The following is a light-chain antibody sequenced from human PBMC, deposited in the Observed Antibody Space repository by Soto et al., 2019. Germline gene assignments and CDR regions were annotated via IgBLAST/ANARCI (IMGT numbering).Light chain of an antibody. CDR1: QSVSSSY. Sequence: EIVLTQSPGTLSLSPGERATLSCRASQSVSSSYLAWYQQKPGQAPRLLIYDASTRVAGVPARFSGSGSGTEFALTISSLQSEDFGVYYCQQYNEWPPITFGQGTRLEIK. CDR3: QQYNEWPPIT. J-gene: IGKJ5*01. V-gene: IGKV3-15*01. CDR2: DAS.